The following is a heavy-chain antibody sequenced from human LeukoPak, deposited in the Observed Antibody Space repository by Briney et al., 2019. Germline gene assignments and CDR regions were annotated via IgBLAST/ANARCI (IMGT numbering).Heavy chain of an antibody. D-gene: IGHD2-21*02. Sequence: GGSLRLSCAASGFTFRDFGMHWVRQAPGKGLEWVAFIRYDGSNKYYADSVKGRFTISRDNSKNTLYLQMNSLRAEDTAVYNCAKERSCGGDCYYFDYWGQGTLVTVSS. CDR1: GFTFRDFG. V-gene: IGHV3-30*02. CDR3: AKERSCGGDCYYFDY. J-gene: IGHJ4*02. CDR2: IRYDGSNK.